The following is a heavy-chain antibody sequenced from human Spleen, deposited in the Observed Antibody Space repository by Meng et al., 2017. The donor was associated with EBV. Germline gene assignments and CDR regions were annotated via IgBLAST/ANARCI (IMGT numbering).Heavy chain of an antibody. D-gene: IGHD5-12*01. Sequence: QWQLVQSGGEVKKPGLSVNVSCKASRYTVTSYYMHWVRQAPGQGLEWMGIINPSGGSTTYAQKFQGRVTMTRDTSTSTVYMEVSSLRSEDTAVYYCAKGDKVMRYSGYVSVYFFDYWGQGTLVTVSS. CDR3: AKGDKVMRYSGYVSVYFFDY. J-gene: IGHJ4*02. V-gene: IGHV1-46*01. CDR2: INPSGGST. CDR1: RYTVTSYY.